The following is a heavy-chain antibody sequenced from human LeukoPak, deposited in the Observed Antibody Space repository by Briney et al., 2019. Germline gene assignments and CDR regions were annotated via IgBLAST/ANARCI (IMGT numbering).Heavy chain of an antibody. V-gene: IGHV3-7*01. CDR3: ARAHDYGDYWFDY. D-gene: IGHD4-17*01. Sequence: PGGSLRLSCAASGFTFSSYWMSWVRQAPGKGLEWVANIKQDGSEKYYVDSVKGRFTISRDNAKNSLYLQMNSPRAEDTAVYYCARAHDYGDYWFDYWGQGTLVTVSS. CDR1: GFTFSSYW. J-gene: IGHJ4*02. CDR2: IKQDGSEK.